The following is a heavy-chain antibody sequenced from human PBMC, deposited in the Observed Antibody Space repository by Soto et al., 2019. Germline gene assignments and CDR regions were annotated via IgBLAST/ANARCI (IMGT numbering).Heavy chain of an antibody. CDR2: ISGSGATT. CDR1: GFTFSNYA. J-gene: IGHJ5*02. CDR3: AKDQGIASRPRWFDP. D-gene: IGHD6-6*01. Sequence: EVQLLESGGGLVQPGGSLRLSCVASGFTFSNYAMSWVRRAPGKGLEWVSGISGSGATTYYADSVKGRFAISRDNSKNTLSPQMNSLRAEDTAVYYCAKDQGIASRPRWFDPWGQGTLVTVSS. V-gene: IGHV3-23*01.